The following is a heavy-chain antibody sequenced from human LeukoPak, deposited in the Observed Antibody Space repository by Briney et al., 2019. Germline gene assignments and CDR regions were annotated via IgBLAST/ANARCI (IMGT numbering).Heavy chain of an antibody. J-gene: IGHJ6*04. Sequence: ASVKVSCKASGGTFSSYVISWVRQAPGQGLEWMGRIIPIFGTANYAQKFQGRVTITADKSTSTAYMELSSLRSEDTAVYYCARDPPRYYDSRPTFLMDVWGKGTTVTVSS. CDR1: GGTFSSYV. D-gene: IGHD3-22*01. V-gene: IGHV1-69*06. CDR3: ARDPPRYYDSRPTFLMDV. CDR2: IIPIFGTA.